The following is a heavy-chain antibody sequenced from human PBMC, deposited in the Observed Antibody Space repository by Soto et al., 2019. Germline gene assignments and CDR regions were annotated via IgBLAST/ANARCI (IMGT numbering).Heavy chain of an antibody. CDR2: INAGNGNT. Sequence: QVQLVQSGAEVKKPGASVKVSCKASGYTFTSYAMHWVRQAPGQRLEWMGWINAGNGNTKYSQKFQGRVTITRDTSAGTAYMELSSLRYEDKAVYYCARGGGRYCHSTSCYFYYYYMDVWGKGTTVTVSS. J-gene: IGHJ6*03. CDR1: GYTFTSYA. D-gene: IGHD2-2*01. CDR3: ARGGGRYCHSTSCYFYYYYMDV. V-gene: IGHV1-3*01.